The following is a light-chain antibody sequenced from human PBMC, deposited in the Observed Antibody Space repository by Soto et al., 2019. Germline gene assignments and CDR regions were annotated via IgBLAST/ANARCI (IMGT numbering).Light chain of an antibody. CDR2: LGS. J-gene: IGKJ4*01. CDR1: QSLLHSNGYNY. CDR3: MPALQPPPPLT. Sequence: DIVMTQSPLSLPVTPGEPASISCRSSQSLLHSNGYNYLDWYLQKPGQSPQLLIYLGSNRASGVPDRLSGSGSGTDFTLKISRVEAEDVGVYYCMPALQPPPPLTFGGGTKVEIK. V-gene: IGKV2-28*01.